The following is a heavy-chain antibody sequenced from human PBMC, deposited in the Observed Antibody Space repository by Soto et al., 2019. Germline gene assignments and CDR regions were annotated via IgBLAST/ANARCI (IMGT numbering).Heavy chain of an antibody. Sequence: ASVKVSCKASGYTFTSYGISWVRQAPGQGLEWMGWMNPNCGNTGYAQKFQGRVTMTRNTSISTAYMELSSLRSEDTAVYYCARAGLYMHDAFDIWGQGTMVTVSS. CDR1: GYTFTSYG. D-gene: IGHD1-20*01. V-gene: IGHV1-8*02. CDR2: MNPNCGNT. CDR3: ARAGLYMHDAFDI. J-gene: IGHJ3*02.